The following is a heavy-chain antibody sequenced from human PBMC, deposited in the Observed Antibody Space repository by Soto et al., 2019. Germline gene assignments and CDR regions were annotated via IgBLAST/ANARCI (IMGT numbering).Heavy chain of an antibody. CDR3: AREGPRGCSSTSCYPTYGMDV. D-gene: IGHD2-2*01. CDR1: GFTFSSYS. V-gene: IGHV3-21*01. Sequence: GGSLRLSCAASGFTFSSYSMNWVRQAPGKGLEWVSSISSSSYIYYADSVKGRFTISRDNAKNSLYLQMNSLRAEDTAVYYCAREGPRGCSSTSCYPTYGMDVWGQGTTVTVSS. J-gene: IGHJ6*02. CDR2: ISSSSYI.